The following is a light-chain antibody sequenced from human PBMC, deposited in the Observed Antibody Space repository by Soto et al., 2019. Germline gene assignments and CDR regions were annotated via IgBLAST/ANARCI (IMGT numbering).Light chain of an antibody. CDR3: QQCRNLPLT. CDR1: QNVYNN. V-gene: IGKV3-15*01. Sequence: EIVMTQSPATLSVSPGEGATLSCKASQNVYNNLAWYQQRPGQPPRLLIYDASTRATGISARFSGSGYGTEVPPTNSSLQPEYFAVYFCQQCRNLPLTVGGGTNVEIK. CDR2: DAS. J-gene: IGKJ4*01.